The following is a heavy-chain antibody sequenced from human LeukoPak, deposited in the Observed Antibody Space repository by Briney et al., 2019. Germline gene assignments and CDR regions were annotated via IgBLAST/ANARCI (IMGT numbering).Heavy chain of an antibody. J-gene: IGHJ4*02. CDR2: IIPIFGTA. D-gene: IGHD4-17*01. V-gene: IGHV1-69*06. Sequence: ASVKVSCKASGGTFSSYAISWVRQAPGQGLEWTGGIIPIFGTANYTQKFQGRVTITADKSTSTAYMELSSLRSEDTAVYYCARGDYGDYRYWGQGTLVTVSS. CDR1: GGTFSSYA. CDR3: ARGDYGDYRY.